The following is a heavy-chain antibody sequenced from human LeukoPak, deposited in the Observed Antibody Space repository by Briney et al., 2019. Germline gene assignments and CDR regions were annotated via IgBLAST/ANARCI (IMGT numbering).Heavy chain of an antibody. D-gene: IGHD3-10*01. V-gene: IGHV3-23*01. CDR1: GFTFSSYA. J-gene: IGHJ5*02. CDR2: ISGSSLDT. Sequence: PGGSLRLSCAAAGFTFSSYAMTWVRQAPGEGLEWVSSISGSSLDTYYTASVKGRFTISRDNSKNTLYLQMNSLRAEDTAVYYCAKSRSELRGSGSQLGNWFDPWGQGILVTVSS. CDR3: AKSRSELRGSGSQLGNWFDP.